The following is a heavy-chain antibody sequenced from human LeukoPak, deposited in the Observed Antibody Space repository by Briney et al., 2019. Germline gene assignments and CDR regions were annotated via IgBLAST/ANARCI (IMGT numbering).Heavy chain of an antibody. Sequence: GGSLRLSCAASGFTLSSYAMSWVRQAPGKGLEWVSAINDSGNTYHADSVKGRFTISRDSSKNTLFLQMNRLRPEDAAVYYCAKAPVTTCRGAYCYPFDYWGRGTLVTVSS. D-gene: IGHD2-21*01. CDR3: AKAPVTTCRGAYCYPFDY. J-gene: IGHJ4*02. CDR2: INDSGNT. CDR1: GFTLSSYA. V-gene: IGHV3-23*01.